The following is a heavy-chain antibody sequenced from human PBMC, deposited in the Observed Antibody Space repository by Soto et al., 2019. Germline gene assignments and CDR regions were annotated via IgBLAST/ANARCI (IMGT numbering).Heavy chain of an antibody. J-gene: IGHJ6*02. Sequence: TLSLTCTVAGGSFSSGDYYWSWVRQPPGKGLEWIGYIYYTGSTFNNPSLKSRVSISIDTSKTQFSLKLSSVTAADTAVYYCARIHFGEEPSYYYYGMDVWGQGTTGTVSS. D-gene: IGHD4-17*01. V-gene: IGHV4-30-4*01. CDR2: IYYTGST. CDR3: ARIHFGEEPSYYYYGMDV. CDR1: GGSFSSGDYY.